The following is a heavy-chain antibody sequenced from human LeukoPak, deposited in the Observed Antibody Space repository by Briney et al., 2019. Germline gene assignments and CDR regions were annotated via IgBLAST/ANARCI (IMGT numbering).Heavy chain of an antibody. CDR2: IKQDGSEK. Sequence: GGSLRLSCAASGFTFSSYWMSWVRQAPGKGLEWVANIKQDGSEKYYVDSVKGRFTISRDNAKNSLYLQMNSLRAEDTAVYYCARVSHSSGYGALDYWGQGTLVTVSS. V-gene: IGHV3-7*01. D-gene: IGHD5-12*01. J-gene: IGHJ4*02. CDR1: GFTFSSYW. CDR3: ARVSHSSGYGALDY.